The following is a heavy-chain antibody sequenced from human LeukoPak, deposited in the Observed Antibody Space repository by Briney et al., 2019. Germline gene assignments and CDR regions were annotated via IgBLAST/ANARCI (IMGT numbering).Heavy chain of an antibody. V-gene: IGHV3-74*01. CDR3: ARDDSNGIDY. CDR2: IGSDGGST. CDR1: GFSFSNYF. D-gene: IGHD3-22*01. J-gene: IGHJ4*02. Sequence: GGSPRLSCAVSGFSFSNYFMYWARQAPGRGLVSVSRIGSDGGSTIYAASVKGRFTISRDNAKNTLYLQMNSLRAEDTAVYYCARDDSNGIDYWGQGTVVTVSS.